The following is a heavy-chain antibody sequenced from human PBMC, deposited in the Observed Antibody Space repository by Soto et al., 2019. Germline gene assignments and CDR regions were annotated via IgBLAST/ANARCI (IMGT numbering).Heavy chain of an antibody. CDR2: ISTSGSAI. V-gene: IGHV3-11*01. CDR3: AGAIVGAPQDN. J-gene: IGHJ4*02. Sequence: FDRSGVSQAPGKGLEWVSHISTSGSAIYYADSVRGRFTISRDNAKKSLYLQMNSLRADDTAMYYCAGAIVGAPQDNWGQGALVT. D-gene: IGHD1-26*01. CDR1: FD.